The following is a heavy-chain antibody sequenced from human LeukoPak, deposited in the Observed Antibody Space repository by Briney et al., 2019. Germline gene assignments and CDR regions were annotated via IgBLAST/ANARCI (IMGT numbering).Heavy chain of an antibody. CDR1: GFTFGDYD. CDR2: IRSKAYGGTT. CDR3: TRDGRGSYGYNRAFDI. Sequence: PGGSLRLSCTASGFTFGDYDMSWFRQAPGKGLEWVGFIRSKAYGGTTEHAASVKGRFTISRDDSKSIAYLQMNRLKTEDTALYYCTRDGRGSYGYNRAFDIWGQGTMVTVSS. V-gene: IGHV3-49*03. J-gene: IGHJ3*02. D-gene: IGHD5-18*01.